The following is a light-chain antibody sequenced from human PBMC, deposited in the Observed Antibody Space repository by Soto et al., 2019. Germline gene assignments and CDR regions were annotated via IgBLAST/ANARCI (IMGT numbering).Light chain of an antibody. V-gene: IGKV1-5*01. CDR3: QQYNNFWT. J-gene: IGKJ1*01. Sequence: DIQMTQSPSALSASVGDRVTITCRASRSISSWLAWYQQKPGKAPRLLIYDGSHLERGVPSRFSGSGSGTEFTLTISDLQPDDLATYYCQQYNNFWTFGPGTKVEI. CDR1: RSISSW. CDR2: DGS.